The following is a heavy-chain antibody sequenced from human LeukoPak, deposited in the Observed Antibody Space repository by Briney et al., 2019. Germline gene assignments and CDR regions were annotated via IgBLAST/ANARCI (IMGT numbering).Heavy chain of an antibody. Sequence: SETLSLTCTVSGGSISSYYWSWIRQPPGKGLEWIGYIYYSGSTNYNPSLKSRVTISVDTSKNQFSLKLSSVTAADTAVYYCARESPTRFGELAPLDVWGQGTTVTVSS. D-gene: IGHD3-10*01. V-gene: IGHV4-59*01. CDR1: GGSISSYY. CDR2: IYYSGST. J-gene: IGHJ6*02. CDR3: ARESPTRFGELAPLDV.